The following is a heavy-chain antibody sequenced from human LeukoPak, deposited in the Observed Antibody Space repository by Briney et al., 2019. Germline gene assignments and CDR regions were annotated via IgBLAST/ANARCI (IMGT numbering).Heavy chain of an antibody. J-gene: IGHJ4*02. V-gene: IGHV4-4*07. Sequence: SETLSLTCAVSGYSISSGYYWSWVRQPAGKGLEWIGRIHTSGSVDYNPSLKSRVTMSVDTSKKQFSLTLSSVTAADTAMYYCAREGSMTARPFVSIDYWGQGTLVTVSS. D-gene: IGHD6-6*01. CDR1: GYSISSGYY. CDR3: AREGSMTARPFVSIDY. CDR2: IHTSGSV.